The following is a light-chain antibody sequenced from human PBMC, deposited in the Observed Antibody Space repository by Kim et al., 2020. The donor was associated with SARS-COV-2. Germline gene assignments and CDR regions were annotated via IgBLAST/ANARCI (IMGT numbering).Light chain of an antibody. Sequence: EIVLTQSPGTLSLSPGERATLSCRASQSVSSSYLAWYQQKPGQAPRLLIYRASSRATGIPDRFSGSGSGTDFTLTISRLEAEDFAGYYCQKYSASRTFGQGTKVDIK. J-gene: IGKJ1*01. CDR3: QKYSASRT. CDR1: QSVSSSY. CDR2: RAS. V-gene: IGKV3-20*01.